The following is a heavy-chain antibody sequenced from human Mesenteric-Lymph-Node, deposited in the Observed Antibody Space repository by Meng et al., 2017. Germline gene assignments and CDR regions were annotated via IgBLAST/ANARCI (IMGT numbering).Heavy chain of an antibody. D-gene: IGHD5-18*01. CDR2: ISSSSNYI. V-gene: IGHV3-21*01. J-gene: IGHJ4*02. Sequence: EVQLGESGGGLVKPGGSRRHSCAASGFTFSSYTMNWVRRAPGKGLEWVSSISSSSNYIYSADSVKGRFTISRDNAKNSLYLQMNSLRAEDTAVYYCARDTPGLLFDYWGQGTLVTVSS. CDR1: GFTFSSYT. CDR3: ARDTPGLLFDY.